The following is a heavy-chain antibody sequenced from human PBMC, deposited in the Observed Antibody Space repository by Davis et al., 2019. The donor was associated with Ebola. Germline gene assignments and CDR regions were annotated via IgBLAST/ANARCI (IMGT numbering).Heavy chain of an antibody. CDR2: ISGSGGST. CDR1: GFTFSSYW. V-gene: IGHV3-23*01. J-gene: IGHJ4*02. D-gene: IGHD3-22*01. CDR3: AKYYDRSGYYPFDY. Sequence: GESLKISCAASGFTFSSYWMHWVRQAPGKGLEWVSTISGSGGSTYYADSVKGRFTISRDNSKNTLFLQMNSLRADDTAVYYCAKYYDRSGYYPFDYWGQGTLVTVSS.